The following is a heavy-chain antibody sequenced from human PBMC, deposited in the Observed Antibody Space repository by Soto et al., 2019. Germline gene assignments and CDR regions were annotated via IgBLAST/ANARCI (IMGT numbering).Heavy chain of an antibody. CDR2: IYYSGST. J-gene: IGHJ6*02. V-gene: IGHV4-59*08. D-gene: IGHD3-22*01. CDR3: ARRLYYDSSGFEGGGMDV. CDR1: GGSISSYY. Sequence: SETLSLTCTVSGGSISSYYWSWIRQPPGKGLEWIGYIYYSGSTNYNPSLKSRVTISVDTSKNQFSLKLSSVTAADTAVYYCARRLYYDSSGFEGGGMDVWGQGTKVTVSS.